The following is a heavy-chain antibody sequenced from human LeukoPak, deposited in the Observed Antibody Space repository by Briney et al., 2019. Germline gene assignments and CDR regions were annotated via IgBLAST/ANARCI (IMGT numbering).Heavy chain of an antibody. CDR1: GYSISSGYY. Sequence: PSETLSLTCAVSGYSISSGYYWGWIRQPPGKGLEWIGSIYHSGSTYYNPSLKSRVTISVDTSKNQFSLKLSSVTAADTAVYYCARSRGIAARYYFDYWGQGTLVTVSS. J-gene: IGHJ4*02. CDR2: IYHSGST. V-gene: IGHV4-38-2*01. D-gene: IGHD6-6*01. CDR3: ARSRGIAARYYFDY.